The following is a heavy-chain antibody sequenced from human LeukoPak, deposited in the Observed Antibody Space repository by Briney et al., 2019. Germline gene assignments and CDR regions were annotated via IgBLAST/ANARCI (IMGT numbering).Heavy chain of an antibody. V-gene: IGHV1-18*01. D-gene: IGHD2-15*01. CDR1: VYTFTSYG. CDR2: ISVYNGNT. J-gene: IGHJ4*02. Sequence: GASVKVSCKASVYTFTSYGISWVRQAPGQGLEWMGWISVYNGNTNYAQKVKGRVTMTTDTSASTAYMELGSLRSDDRAVYFCAKVVGSAWYDYRGQGGLVTVSS. CDR3: AKVVGSAWYDY.